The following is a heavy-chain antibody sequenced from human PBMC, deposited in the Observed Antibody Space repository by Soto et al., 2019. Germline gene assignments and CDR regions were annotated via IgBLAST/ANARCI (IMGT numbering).Heavy chain of an antibody. V-gene: IGHV4-4*02. Sequence: QVQLQESGPGLVKPSGTLSLTCAVSGGSISSSNWWSWVRQPPGKGLEWIGEIYHSGSTTYNRSLKSRVTISVDKSKNQFSLKLSSVTAADTAVYYCASSHPPDYGDYLVIDYWGQGTLVTVSS. D-gene: IGHD4-17*01. CDR3: ASSHPPDYGDYLVIDY. J-gene: IGHJ4*02. CDR2: IYHSGST. CDR1: GGSISSSNW.